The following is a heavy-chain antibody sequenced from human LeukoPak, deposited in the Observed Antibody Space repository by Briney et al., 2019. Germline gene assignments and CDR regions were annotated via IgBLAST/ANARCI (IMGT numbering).Heavy chain of an antibody. D-gene: IGHD4-11*01. CDR3: ARAPGGLYSDSYYNLDY. CDR2: VSFDGNTK. V-gene: IGHV3-30-3*01. J-gene: IGHJ4*02. Sequence: PGRSLRLSRATSGFTFSSYAMHWVRQAPGKGLEWVAVVSFDGNTKDYADSARGRFTISRDSSKNTLYLQMNSLRAEDTAVYYCARAPGGLYSDSYYNLDYWGQGTLVTVSS. CDR1: GFTFSSYA.